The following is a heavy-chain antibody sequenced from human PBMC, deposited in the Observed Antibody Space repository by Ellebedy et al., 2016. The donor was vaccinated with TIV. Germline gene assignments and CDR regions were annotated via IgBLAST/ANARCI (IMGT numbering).Heavy chain of an antibody. V-gene: IGHV5-51*01. J-gene: IGHJ4*02. Sequence: GESLKISCKGSGYSFTNYWIGWVRQMPGKGLEWMGVIYPGDSDTRYSPSFQGQVTISADKSINTAYLQWSSLKASDTAMYYCARLLWNDENCYFDYWGQGTLVTVSS. CDR3: ARLLWNDENCYFDY. CDR1: GYSFTNYW. CDR2: IYPGDSDT. D-gene: IGHD1-1*01.